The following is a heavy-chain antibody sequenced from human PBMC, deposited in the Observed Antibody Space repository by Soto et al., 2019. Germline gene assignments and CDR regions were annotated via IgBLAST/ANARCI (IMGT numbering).Heavy chain of an antibody. V-gene: IGHV4-39*01. D-gene: IGHD2-15*01. CDR2: IYYSGST. Sequence: QLQLQESGPGLVKPSETLSLTCTVSGGSISSSSYYWGWIRQPPGKGLEWIGSIYYSGSTYYNPSPKSRVTISVDTSKNQFSLKLSSVTAAGTAVYYCARHTPAISISDHWGQGTLVTVSS. CDR3: ARHTPAISISDH. J-gene: IGHJ4*02. CDR1: GGSISSSSYY.